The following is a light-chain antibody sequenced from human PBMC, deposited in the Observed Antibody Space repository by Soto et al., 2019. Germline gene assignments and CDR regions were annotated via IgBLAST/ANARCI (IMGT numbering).Light chain of an antibody. Sequence: EIVMTQSPATLSVSPGGRATLSCRASQSISDTLAWYQQKPGQAPRLLIYGASKRATGFPARFSGSGSGTDFTLTISSLQSEDGAVDDGQQYNNWPWTFGQGTKVDIK. J-gene: IGKJ1*01. CDR1: QSISDT. V-gene: IGKV3-15*01. CDR2: GAS. CDR3: QQYNNWPWT.